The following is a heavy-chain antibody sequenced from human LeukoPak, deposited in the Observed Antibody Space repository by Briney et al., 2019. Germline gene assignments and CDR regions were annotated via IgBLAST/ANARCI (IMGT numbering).Heavy chain of an antibody. J-gene: IGHJ6*03. CDR3: ARDLRGYYYYYMDV. V-gene: IGHV3-11*04. Sequence: GGSLRLSCAASGFTFSDYYVSWIRQAPGKGLEWVSYISSSGSTIYYADSVKGRFTISRDNAKNSLYLQMNSLRAEDTAVYYCARDLRGYYYYYMDVWGKGTTVTVSS. CDR2: ISSSGSTI. CDR1: GFTFSDYY.